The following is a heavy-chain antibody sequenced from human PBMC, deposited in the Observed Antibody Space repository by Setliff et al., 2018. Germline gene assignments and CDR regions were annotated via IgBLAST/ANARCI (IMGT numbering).Heavy chain of an antibody. Sequence: SETLSLTCAVYGGSFSGYYWSWIRQPPGKGLEWIGEINHSGSTNYHPSLKSRVTISVDTSKNQFSLKLSSVTAADTAVYYCARAGVYYDSSGYYYVPIFDYWGQGTLVTVSS. D-gene: IGHD3-22*01. V-gene: IGHV4-34*01. CDR2: INHSGST. J-gene: IGHJ4*02. CDR3: ARAGVYYDSSGYYYVPIFDY. CDR1: GGSFSGYY.